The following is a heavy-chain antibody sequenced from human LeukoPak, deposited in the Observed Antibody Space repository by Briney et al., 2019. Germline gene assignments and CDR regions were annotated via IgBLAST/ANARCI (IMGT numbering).Heavy chain of an antibody. J-gene: IGHJ5*02. D-gene: IGHD1-26*01. CDR1: GGTFSSYA. Sequence: ASVKVSCKASGGTFSSYAISWVRQAPGQGLEWMGRIIPILGIANYVQKFQGRVTITADKSTNTAYMELSSLRSEVTAVYYCASGREENSWFDPWGQGTLVTVSS. CDR2: IIPILGIA. CDR3: ASGREENSWFDP. V-gene: IGHV1-69*04.